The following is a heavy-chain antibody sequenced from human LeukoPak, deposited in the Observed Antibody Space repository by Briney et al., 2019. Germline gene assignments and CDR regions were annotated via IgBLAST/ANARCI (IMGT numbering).Heavy chain of an antibody. V-gene: IGHV4-38-2*02. D-gene: IGHD2-2*02. Sequence: SETLSLTCTVSGYSISSGYYWGWIRQPPGKGLEWIGSIFHSGTTYYNPSLKSRVTISVDTSKNQFSLTLSSVTAADTAVYYCARRDDYTYGYFDYWGQGTLVTVSS. CDR1: GYSISSGYY. J-gene: IGHJ4*02. CDR3: ARRDDYTYGYFDY. CDR2: IFHSGTT.